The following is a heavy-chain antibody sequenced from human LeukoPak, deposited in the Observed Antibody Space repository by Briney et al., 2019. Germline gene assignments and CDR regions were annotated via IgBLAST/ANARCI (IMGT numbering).Heavy chain of an antibody. Sequence: ASMKVSCKASGYAFSSYATNWVRQAPGQGLEWMGWINTNTGNPTYAQGFTGRFVFSLDTSVSTAYLQISSLKTEDTAVYYCARDQAYVWGSYRYAFDIWGQGTMVTVSS. V-gene: IGHV7-4-1*02. D-gene: IGHD3-16*02. CDR2: INTNTGNP. CDR1: GYAFSSYA. J-gene: IGHJ3*02. CDR3: ARDQAYVWGSYRYAFDI.